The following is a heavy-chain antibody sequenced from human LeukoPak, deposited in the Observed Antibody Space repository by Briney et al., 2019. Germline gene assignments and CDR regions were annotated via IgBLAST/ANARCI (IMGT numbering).Heavy chain of an antibody. CDR2: ISGSGGST. D-gene: IGHD2-15*01. V-gene: IGHV3-23*01. J-gene: IGHJ4*02. Sequence: PGGSLRLSCAASGFTFSSYAMSWVRQAPGKGLEWVSAISGSGGSTYYADSVKGRFTISRDNSKNTLYLQMNSLRAEDTAVYYCAKAPPRRYCSGGSCYLLYFDYWGQGTLVTVPS. CDR1: GFTFSSYA. CDR3: AKAPPRRYCSGGSCYLLYFDY.